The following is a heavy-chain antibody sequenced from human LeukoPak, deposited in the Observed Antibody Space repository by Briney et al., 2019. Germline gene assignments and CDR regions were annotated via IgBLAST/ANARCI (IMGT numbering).Heavy chain of an antibody. J-gene: IGHJ4*02. CDR2: IYYSGST. CDR1: GGSISSYY. D-gene: IGHD3-16*01. Sequence: PSETLSLTCTVSGGSISSYYWSWIRQPPGKGLEWIGYIYYSGSTNYNPSLKSRVTMSVDTSKNQFSLKLSSVTAADTAVYYCARFEGGSFDYWGQGTLVTVSS. CDR3: ARFEGGSFDY. V-gene: IGHV4-59*12.